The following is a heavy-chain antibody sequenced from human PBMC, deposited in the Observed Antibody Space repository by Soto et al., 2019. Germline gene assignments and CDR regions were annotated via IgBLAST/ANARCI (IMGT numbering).Heavy chain of an antibody. V-gene: IGHV3-30*18. CDR3: AKDLGVSAIDRAKYYYGVDV. CDR2: ISFDGSNK. CDR1: GFTFSNYG. Sequence: GGSLRLSCAASGFTFSNYGMHWVRQTPGKGLEWVAVISFDGSNKYYVGSVKGRFTISRDNSKNTLFLQMDSLRAEDTAVYYCAKDLGVSAIDRAKYYYGVDVWGQGTTVTVSS. J-gene: IGHJ6*02. D-gene: IGHD5-12*01.